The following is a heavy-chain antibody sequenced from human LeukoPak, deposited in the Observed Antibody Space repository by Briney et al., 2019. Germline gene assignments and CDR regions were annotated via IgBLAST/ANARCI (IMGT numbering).Heavy chain of an antibody. D-gene: IGHD5-18*01. CDR2: ISSSGLGT. CDR3: VKMSAGDTNSS. CDR1: GFTFSTYD. V-gene: IGHV3-23*01. J-gene: IGHJ4*02. Sequence: PGGSLRLSCAASGFTFSTYDMSWVRQAPGKGLGWVSCISSSGLGTNYADSVKGRFTISRDNSKNTLYLQLKSLRADDTAVYYCVKMSAGDTNSSWGQGTPVTVSS.